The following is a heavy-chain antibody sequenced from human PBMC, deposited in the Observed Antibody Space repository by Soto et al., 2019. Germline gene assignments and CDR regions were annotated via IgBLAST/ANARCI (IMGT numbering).Heavy chain of an antibody. J-gene: IGHJ6*02. V-gene: IGHV1-69*12. CDR3: ARDKDRLQLGGNYYYIMDV. D-gene: IGHD3-22*01. CDR1: GGTFSSYA. CDR2: IIPIFRTP. Sequence: QVQLVQSGAEVKKPGSSVKVSCKASGGTFSSYAISWVRQAPGQGLEWMGGIIPIFRTPDYAQKLQGRVTITADETANAAYMELSSLRSEDTAVYCCARDKDRLQLGGNYYYIMDVWGQGTTVTVSS.